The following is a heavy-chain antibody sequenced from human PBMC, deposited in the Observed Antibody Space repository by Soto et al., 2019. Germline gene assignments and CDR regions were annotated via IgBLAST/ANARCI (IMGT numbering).Heavy chain of an antibody. CDR3: VGYYYNTRGYYYDY. V-gene: IGHV1-46*01. J-gene: IGHJ4*02. D-gene: IGHD3-22*01. CDR2: INLSAGST. CDR1: GHTFTSYY. Sequence: ASVKVSCKASGHTFTSYYMHWVRQAPGQGLEWIGIINLSAGSTSYAQKFQGRVTITRDTSTSTAYMELSSLRSEDTAVYYCVGYYYNTRGYYYDYWGQGTLVTVSS.